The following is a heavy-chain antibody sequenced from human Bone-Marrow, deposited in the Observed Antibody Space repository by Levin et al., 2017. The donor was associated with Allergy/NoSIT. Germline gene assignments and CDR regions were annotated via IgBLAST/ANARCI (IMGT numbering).Heavy chain of an antibody. CDR1: DGSISSTIHY. J-gene: IGHJ4*02. V-gene: IGHV4-39*02. D-gene: IGHD6-19*01. CDR3: ARETSGWHYYFDN. CDR2: IYYSGTT. Sequence: SETLSLTCSVSDGSISSTIHYWDWIRQPPGKGLEWIGSIYYSGTTYYNPSLESRVTISVDMSKNQFSLNLRSVTAADTAVYYCARETSGWHYYFDNWGQGTLVTVSS.